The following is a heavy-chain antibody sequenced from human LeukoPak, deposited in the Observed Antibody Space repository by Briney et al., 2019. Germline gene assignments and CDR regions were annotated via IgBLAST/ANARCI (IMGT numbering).Heavy chain of an antibody. CDR2: IIPIFGTA. Sequence: ASVKVSCKASGGTFSSYAISWVRQAPGQGLEWMGGIIPIFGTANYAQKFQGRVTITADESTGTAYMELSSLRSEDTAVYYCASPYSYGYNLGDYYFDYWGQGTLVTVSS. CDR1: GGTFSSYA. V-gene: IGHV1-69*01. J-gene: IGHJ4*02. D-gene: IGHD5-18*01. CDR3: ASPYSYGYNLGDYYFDY.